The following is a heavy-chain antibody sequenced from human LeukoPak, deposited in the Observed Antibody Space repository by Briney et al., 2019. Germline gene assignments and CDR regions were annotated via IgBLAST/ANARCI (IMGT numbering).Heavy chain of an antibody. D-gene: IGHD1-7*01. J-gene: IGHJ4*02. Sequence: ASVKVSCKASGGTFTSYAISWVGQAPGQGVEGMGGIITIFGIANYAQHFQGRLTLPADKSTSTPYMQLTSLTSEDTAVYYCARDGGSYNWNYRNYFFYWGQGTLVTVSS. CDR1: GGTFTSYA. CDR2: IITIFGIA. CDR3: ARDGGSYNWNYRNYFFY. V-gene: IGHV1-69*10.